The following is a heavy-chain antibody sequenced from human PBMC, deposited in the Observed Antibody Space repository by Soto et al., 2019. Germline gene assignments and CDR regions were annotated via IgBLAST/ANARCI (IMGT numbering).Heavy chain of an antibody. J-gene: IGHJ5*02. Sequence: QVQLVQSGAEVKKPGSSVKVSCKASGGTFSNYAISWVRQAPGQGLEWMGGIIPIFGTANYAQKFQGRVTITADESTHKAYMEMSSLISDDQAVSYCARAGRYCSSTSCSYNWFDPWGQGTLVTVSS. V-gene: IGHV1-69*01. CDR1: GGTFSNYA. D-gene: IGHD2-2*01. CDR2: IIPIFGTA. CDR3: ARAGRYCSSTSCSYNWFDP.